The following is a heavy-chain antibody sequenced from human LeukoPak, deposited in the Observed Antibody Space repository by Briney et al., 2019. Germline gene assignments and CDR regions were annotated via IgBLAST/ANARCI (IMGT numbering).Heavy chain of an antibody. Sequence: PGGSLRLSCAASGFTFSSYGMHWVRQAPGKGLEWVAFIRYDGSNKYYADSVKGRFTISRDNSKNTLYLQMNSLRAEDTAVYYCAKDSREVTPWVLTYYFDYWGQGTLVTVSS. J-gene: IGHJ4*02. CDR2: IRYDGSNK. V-gene: IGHV3-30*02. D-gene: IGHD4-23*01. CDR1: GFTFSSYG. CDR3: AKDSREVTPWVLTYYFDY.